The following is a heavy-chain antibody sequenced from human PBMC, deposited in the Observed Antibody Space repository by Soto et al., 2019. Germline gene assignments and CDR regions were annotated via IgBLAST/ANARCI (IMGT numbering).Heavy chain of an antibody. V-gene: IGHV3-23*01. CDR1: GFTFSSYA. CDR2: ISGSCGST. Sequence: EVQLLESGGGWVQPGGSLRLSCAASGFTFSSYAMRWVSQAPGKGLEWVSAISGSCGSTYYADSVKGRFTISRDNSKKTLYLQMNSLRAEDTAVYYCAKDLGYSYGYGPVDYWGQGTLVTVSS. D-gene: IGHD5-18*01. CDR3: AKDLGYSYGYGPVDY. J-gene: IGHJ4*02.